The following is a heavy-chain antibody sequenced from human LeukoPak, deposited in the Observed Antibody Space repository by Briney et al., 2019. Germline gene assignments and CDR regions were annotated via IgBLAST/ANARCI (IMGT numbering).Heavy chain of an antibody. CDR3: ASRSLWYGEDY. D-gene: IGHD3-10*01. CDR1: GFTVSSNY. Sequence: PGGSLRLSCAASGFTVSSNYMSWVRQAPGKGLEWVSAIYSSGSTYYAASMKGRFTISRDNSKNTLYLQMNSLRAEDTAVYYCASRSLWYGEDYWGQGTLVTVSS. CDR2: IYSSGST. J-gene: IGHJ4*02. V-gene: IGHV3-53*01.